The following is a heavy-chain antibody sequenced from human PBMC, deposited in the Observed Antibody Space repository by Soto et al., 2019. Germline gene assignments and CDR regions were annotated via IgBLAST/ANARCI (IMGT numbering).Heavy chain of an antibody. CDR1: GFTFSNYD. J-gene: IGHJ4*02. CDR3: SRGRLISLYYFDY. CDR2: IGTAGDT. Sequence: EVQLVESGGGLVQPGGSLRLSCAASGFTFSNYDMHWVRQVTGKGLEWVSTIGTAGDTYYPGSVKGRFTISRENAKNSLYLQMNSLIAEDTAVYYCSRGRLISLYYFDYWGQGTLVPVSS. D-gene: IGHD2-15*01. V-gene: IGHV3-13*01.